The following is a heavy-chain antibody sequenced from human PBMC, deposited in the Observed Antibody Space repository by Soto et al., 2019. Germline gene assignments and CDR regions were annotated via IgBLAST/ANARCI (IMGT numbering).Heavy chain of an antibody. D-gene: IGHD3-9*01. V-gene: IGHV3-23*01. J-gene: IGHJ3*02. CDR3: AKAGRYFDWFQPLEPDAFDI. Sequence: GGSLRLSCAASGFTFSSYAMSWVRQAPGKGLEWVSAISGSGGSTYYADSVKGRFTISRDNSKNTLYLQMNSLRAEDTAVYYCAKAGRYFDWFQPLEPDAFDIWGQGTMVTVSS. CDR1: GFTFSSYA. CDR2: ISGSGGST.